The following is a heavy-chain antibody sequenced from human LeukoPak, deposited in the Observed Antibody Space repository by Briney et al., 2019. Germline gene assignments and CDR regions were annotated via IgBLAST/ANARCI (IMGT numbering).Heavy chain of an antibody. CDR2: ISYDGSNK. Sequence: GGSLRLSCAASGFTFSSYAMHWVRQAPGKGLEWVAVISYDGSNKYYADSVKGRFTISRDNSKNTLYLQMNSLRAEDTAVYYCARGAHYYMDVWGKGTTVTVS. CDR1: GFTFSSYA. V-gene: IGHV3-30*04. CDR3: ARGAHYYMDV. J-gene: IGHJ6*03.